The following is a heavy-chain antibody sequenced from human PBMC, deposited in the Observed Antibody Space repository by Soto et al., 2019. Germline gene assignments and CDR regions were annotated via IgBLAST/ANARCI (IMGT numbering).Heavy chain of an antibody. CDR2: IGTAGDT. Sequence: GGSLRLSCSASGFTLSSYDMHWVRQGPGKGLEWVSAIGTAGDTNYAGSVKGRFTISRENAKNSLYLQMNSLRAGDTAIYFCARAIGPTLFDYWGQGTLVTVSS. D-gene: IGHD3-22*01. CDR3: ARAIGPTLFDY. CDR1: GFTLSSYD. J-gene: IGHJ4*02. V-gene: IGHV3-13*04.